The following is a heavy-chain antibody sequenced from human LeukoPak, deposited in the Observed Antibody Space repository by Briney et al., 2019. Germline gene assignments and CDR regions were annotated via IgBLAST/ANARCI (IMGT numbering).Heavy chain of an antibody. CDR3: ASVYLYGMDV. CDR2: ISPSGGST. D-gene: IGHD2-8*01. CDR1: GYSLTTYY. Sequence: ASVKVSCKASGYSLTTYYMHWVRQAPGQGLEWMAIISPSGGSTNYAQKFQGRVTMTRDTPTNTVYMELSSLRTEDTAVYYCASVYLYGMDVWGQGTTVTVSS. J-gene: IGHJ6*02. V-gene: IGHV1-46*01.